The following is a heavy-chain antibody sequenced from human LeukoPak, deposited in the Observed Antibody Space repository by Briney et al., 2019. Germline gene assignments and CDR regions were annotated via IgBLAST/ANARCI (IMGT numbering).Heavy chain of an antibody. J-gene: IGHJ6*03. V-gene: IGHV1-24*01. Sequence: ASVKVSCKVSGYTLTELSMLWVRQAPGKGLEWMGGFDPEDGETIYAQKFQGRVTMTEDTSTDTAYMELSSLRSEDTAVYYCATSVAVAGTAYYYYYYMDVWGKGTTVTVSS. CDR1: GYTLTELS. CDR3: ATSVAVAGTAYYYYYYMDV. D-gene: IGHD6-19*01. CDR2: FDPEDGET.